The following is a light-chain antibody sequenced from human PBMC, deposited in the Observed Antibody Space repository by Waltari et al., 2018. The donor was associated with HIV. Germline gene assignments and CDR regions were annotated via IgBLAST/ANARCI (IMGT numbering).Light chain of an antibody. J-gene: IGLJ3*02. CDR2: ARN. CDR1: SLRTYS. Sequence: SSELTQDPTVSVALGQTVRITCQGDSLRTYSASWYQQKPGQAPVLVIYARNNRPSAIPDRFSASSSGNTASLTITGAQAEDEADYYCNSRDSSSSHNWVFGGGTKLTVL. V-gene: IGLV3-19*01. CDR3: NSRDSSSSHNWV.